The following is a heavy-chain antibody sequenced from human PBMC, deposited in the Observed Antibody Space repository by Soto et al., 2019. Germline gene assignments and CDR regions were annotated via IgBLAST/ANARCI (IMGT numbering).Heavy chain of an antibody. CDR3: ARFSGSYYYAMDV. CDR1: CWSFSGYY. CDR2: INHSGVT. V-gene: IGHV4-34*01. Sequence: PSATLSLTCALYCWSFSGYYGSWIRQPPGKGLEWIGEINHSGVTNYKPSLKRRVTISVDTSKNQFSLQLKSVTAADTALYYCARFSGSYYYAMDVWGQGSTVT. D-gene: IGHD6-19*01. J-gene: IGHJ6*02.